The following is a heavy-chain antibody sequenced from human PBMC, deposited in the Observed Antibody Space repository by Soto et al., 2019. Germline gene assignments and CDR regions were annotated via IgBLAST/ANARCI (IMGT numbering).Heavy chain of an antibody. CDR2: TYYRSKWYN. J-gene: IGHJ5*02. Sequence: PSQTLSLTCVISGDSVSSNSAAWNWIRQSPSRGLEWLGRTYYRSKWYNEYALSVNSRITINPDPSKNQFSLQLDSVTPEDTAVYYCTRDAGEVVTATSGWFDPWGQGTLVTVSS. V-gene: IGHV6-1*01. D-gene: IGHD2-21*02. CDR1: GDSVSSNSAA. CDR3: TRDAGEVVTATSGWFDP.